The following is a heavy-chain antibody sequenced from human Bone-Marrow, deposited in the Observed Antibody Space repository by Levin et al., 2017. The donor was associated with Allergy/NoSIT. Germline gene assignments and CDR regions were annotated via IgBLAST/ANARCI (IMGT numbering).Heavy chain of an antibody. CDR2: ISYDGSNK. D-gene: IGHD3-10*01. CDR3: GMEFTPQYWFDP. J-gene: IGHJ5*02. Sequence: GEYLKISCAASGFTFSSYGMHWVRQAPGKGLEWVAVISYDGSNKYYADSVKGRFTISRDNSKNTLYLQMNSLRAEDTAVYYCGMEFTPQYWFDPWGQGTLVTVSS. CDR1: GFTFSSYG. V-gene: IGHV3-30*03.